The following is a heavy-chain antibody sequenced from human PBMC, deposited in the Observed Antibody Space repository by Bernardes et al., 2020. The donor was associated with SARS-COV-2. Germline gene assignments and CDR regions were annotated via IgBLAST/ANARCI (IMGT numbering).Heavy chain of an antibody. CDR3: TTNNCIGSCYGRFDP. J-gene: IGHJ5*02. Sequence: GGSLRLSCAASGFTLSSYWMHWVRPVPGKGLVWVSRISADGSSTSYADSVKGRFTISRDNAKNTLYLQMNSLTAEDAATYYCTTNNCIGSCYGRFDPWGQGTLVTVSS. CDR1: GFTLSSYW. V-gene: IGHV3-74*01. CDR2: ISADGSST. D-gene: IGHD2-2*01.